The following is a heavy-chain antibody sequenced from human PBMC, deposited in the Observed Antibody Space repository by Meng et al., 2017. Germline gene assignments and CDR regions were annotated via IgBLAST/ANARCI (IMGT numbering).Heavy chain of an antibody. J-gene: IGHJ5*02. Sequence: LQASGPSLVNPSEIRSLTCTVSGGSISSSSYYWGWIRQPPGKGLEWIGSIYYSGSTYYNPSLKSRVTITVDTSKNQFSLKLSSVTAADTAVYYCAREVYYGSGSRWFDPWGQGTLVTVSS. V-gene: IGHV4-39*07. CDR1: GGSISSSSYY. D-gene: IGHD3-10*01. CDR3: AREVYYGSGSRWFDP. CDR2: IYYSGST.